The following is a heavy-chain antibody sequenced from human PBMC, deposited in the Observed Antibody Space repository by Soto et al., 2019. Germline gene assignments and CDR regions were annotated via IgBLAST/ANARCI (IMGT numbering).Heavy chain of an antibody. CDR3: AHNCGVYCHSGIFY. J-gene: IGHJ4*02. CDR2: LSGGGGSS. D-gene: IGHD2-21*01. CDR1: GFTFSNYA. Sequence: EVQLLESGGGLVQPGGSLRLSCAASGFTFSNYAMSWVRQAPGTGLEWVSGLSGGGGSSYYAASVKGRFTISTDNSKNTLCPQMTGLGAEDTAVSCCAHNCGVYCHSGIFYWGQGTLFIVFS. V-gene: IGHV3-23*01.